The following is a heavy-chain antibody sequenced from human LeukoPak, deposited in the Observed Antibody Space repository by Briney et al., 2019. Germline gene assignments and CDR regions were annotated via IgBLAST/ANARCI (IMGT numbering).Heavy chain of an antibody. CDR3: AREDGSNGWHSDY. J-gene: IGHJ4*02. CDR2: IYYSGNT. V-gene: IGHV4-38-2*02. CDR1: GYSISSGYY. Sequence: PSETLSLTCTVSGYSISSGYYWGWIRQPPGKGLEWIGTIYYSGNTFYNPSLESRVTISVDTSKNQFSLKLNSVTAADTAVYYCAREDGSNGWHSDYWGQGTLVTISS. D-gene: IGHD6-19*01.